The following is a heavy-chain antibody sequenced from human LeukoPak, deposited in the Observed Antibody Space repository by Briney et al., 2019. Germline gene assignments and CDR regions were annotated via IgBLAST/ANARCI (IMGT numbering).Heavy chain of an antibody. V-gene: IGHV4-59*08. CDR3: ARRVTAAGTNWFDP. Sequence: SETLSLTCTVSGGSISSYYWSWIRQPPGKGLEWIGYIYYSGSTNYNPSLKSRVTISVETSKNQFSLKLSSVTAADTAVYYCARRVTAAGTNWFDPWGQGTLVTVSS. J-gene: IGHJ5*02. CDR2: IYYSGST. CDR1: GGSISSYY. D-gene: IGHD6-13*01.